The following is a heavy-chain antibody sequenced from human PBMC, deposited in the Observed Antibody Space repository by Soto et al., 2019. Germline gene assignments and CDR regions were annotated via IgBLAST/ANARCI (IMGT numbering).Heavy chain of an antibody. V-gene: IGHV3-23*01. Sequence: EVQLLESGGGLVQPGGYLRLSCAASGFTFSSYAMSWVRLAPGKGLEWFSSIGGSGGTYYADSVKGRFTISRDNSKNTLYLHLNSLRAEDTAMYYCAKGQGWSYYYDSWGQGTLVTVSS. CDR3: AKGQGWSYYYDS. CDR1: GFTFSSYA. CDR2: IGGSGGT. D-gene: IGHD2-15*01. J-gene: IGHJ4*02.